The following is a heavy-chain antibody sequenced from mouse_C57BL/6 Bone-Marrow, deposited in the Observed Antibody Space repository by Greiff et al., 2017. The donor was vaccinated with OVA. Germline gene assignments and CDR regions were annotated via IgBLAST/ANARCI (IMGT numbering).Heavy chain of an antibody. CDR1: GYTFTSYW. Sequence: QVQLQQPGAELVKPGASVKLSCKASGYTFTSYWMQWVKQRPGQGLEWIGEIDPSDSYTNYNQKFKGKATLTVDTSSSTAYMQLSSLTSEDSAVYYCARGLRGAWFAYWGQGTLVTVSA. J-gene: IGHJ3*01. CDR2: IDPSDSYT. CDR3: ARGLRGAWFAY. V-gene: IGHV1-50*01. D-gene: IGHD1-1*01.